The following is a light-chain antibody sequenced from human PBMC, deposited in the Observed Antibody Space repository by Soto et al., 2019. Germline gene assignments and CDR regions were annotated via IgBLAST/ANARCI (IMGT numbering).Light chain of an antibody. CDR3: QHYGSTPLYT. V-gene: IGKV3-20*01. J-gene: IGKJ2*01. CDR1: QSVSSSY. Sequence: EIVLTQSPGTLSLSPGERATLSCRASQSVSSSYLVWYQQKPGQAPRLLTYRASSRATGIPDRFSGSGSVTGFTLTISRLEAEDFAVYYCQHYGSTPLYTFGHGTKLEIK. CDR2: RAS.